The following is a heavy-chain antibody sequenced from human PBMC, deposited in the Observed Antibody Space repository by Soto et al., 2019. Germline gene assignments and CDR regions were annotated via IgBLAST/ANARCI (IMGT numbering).Heavy chain of an antibody. CDR2: INAGNGNT. CDR1: GYTFTSYA. J-gene: IGHJ4*02. D-gene: IGHD2-2*02. V-gene: IGHV1-3*01. CDR3: AKSATVPAAIAY. Sequence: ASVKVSCKASGYTFTSYAMHWVRQAPGQRLEWMGWINAGNGNTKYSQKFQGRVTITRDTSASTAYMELSSLRSEDTAVYYCAKSATVPAAIAYWGQGTRVTVPS.